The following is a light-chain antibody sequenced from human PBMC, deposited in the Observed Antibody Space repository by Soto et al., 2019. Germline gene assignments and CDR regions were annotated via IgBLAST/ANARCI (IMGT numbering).Light chain of an antibody. CDR2: ATS. Sequence: EMQMTQSPHSLSASVGDRVTITCRASQTINTYLNWYQHKVGKAPKVLIYATSRLQSGVPSRFSGSGSGTDFTLTISSLQPEDFATYYCQQSHSFPRTFGHGTKVDSK. CDR1: QTINTY. V-gene: IGKV1-39*01. CDR3: QQSHSFPRT. J-gene: IGKJ1*01.